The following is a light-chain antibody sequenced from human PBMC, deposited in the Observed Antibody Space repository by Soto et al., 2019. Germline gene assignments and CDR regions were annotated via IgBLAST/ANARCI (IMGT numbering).Light chain of an antibody. CDR2: GAS. J-gene: IGKJ1*01. V-gene: IGKV3-20*01. CDR1: QSVTSSY. Sequence: EIVLTQSRGTLSLSAGERATLSCRASQSVTSSYLARYQQKPGQAPRLLIYGASRRATGIPDRFRGSESGTDFKLTITRLEPEDFAVYYCQLYDRSLWTFGQGNKVEIK. CDR3: QLYDRSLWT.